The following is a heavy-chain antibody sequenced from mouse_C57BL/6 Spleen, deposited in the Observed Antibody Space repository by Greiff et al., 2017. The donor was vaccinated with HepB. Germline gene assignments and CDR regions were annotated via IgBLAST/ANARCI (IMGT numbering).Heavy chain of an antibody. Sequence: QVQLKQPGAELVKPGASVKLSCKASGYTFTSYWMQWVKQRPGQGLEWIGEIDPSDSYTNYNQKFKGKATLTVDTSSSTAYMQLSSLTSEDSAVYYCARRGFYYGNMDFDYWGQGTTLTVSS. J-gene: IGHJ2*01. V-gene: IGHV1-50*01. CDR3: ARRGFYYGNMDFDY. D-gene: IGHD2-1*01. CDR1: GYTFTSYW. CDR2: IDPSDSYT.